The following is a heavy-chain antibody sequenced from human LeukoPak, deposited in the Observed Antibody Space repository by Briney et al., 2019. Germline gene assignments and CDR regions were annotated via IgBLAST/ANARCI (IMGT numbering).Heavy chain of an antibody. CDR2: IPYDGSNK. D-gene: IGHD3-10*01. CDR3: ARDSAYYYGSGSYPKTPNFDY. J-gene: IGHJ4*02. Sequence: PGGSLRLSCAASGFTFSSYAMHWVRQAPGKGLEWVAVIPYDGSNKYYADSVKGRFTISRDNSKNTLYLQMNSLRAEDTAVYYCARDSAYYYGSGSYPKTPNFDYWGQGTLVTVSS. V-gene: IGHV3-30-3*01. CDR1: GFTFSSYA.